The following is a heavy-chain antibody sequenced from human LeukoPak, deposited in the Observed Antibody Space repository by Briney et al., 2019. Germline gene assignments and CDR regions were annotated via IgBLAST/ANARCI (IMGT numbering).Heavy chain of an antibody. Sequence: GASVKVSCKASGGTFSSYAISWVRQAPGQGLEWMGRIIPILGIANYAQKFQGRVTITADKSTSTAYMGLSSLRSEDTAVYYCARGGSSSWNSFDYWGQGTLVTVSS. CDR1: GGTFSSYA. D-gene: IGHD6-13*01. V-gene: IGHV1-69*04. CDR3: ARGGSSSWNSFDY. J-gene: IGHJ4*02. CDR2: IIPILGIA.